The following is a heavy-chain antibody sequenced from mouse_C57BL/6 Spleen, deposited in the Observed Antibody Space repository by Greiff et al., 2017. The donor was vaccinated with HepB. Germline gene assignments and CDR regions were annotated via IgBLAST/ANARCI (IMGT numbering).Heavy chain of an antibody. CDR2: ISNGGGST. CDR1: GFTFSDYY. V-gene: IGHV5-12*01. D-gene: IGHD1-1*01. CDR3: ARRGTTVGALDAMDY. J-gene: IGHJ4*01. Sequence: EVKVVESGGGLVQPGGSLKLSCAASGFTFSDYYMYWVRQTPEKRLEWVAYISNGGGSTYYPDTVKGRFTISRDNAKNTLYLQMSRLKSEDTAMYYCARRGTTVGALDAMDYWGQGTSVTVSS.